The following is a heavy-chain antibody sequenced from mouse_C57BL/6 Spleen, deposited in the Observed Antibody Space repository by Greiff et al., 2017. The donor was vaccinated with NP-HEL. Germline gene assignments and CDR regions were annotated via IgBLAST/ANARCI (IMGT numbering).Heavy chain of an antibody. J-gene: IGHJ2*01. Sequence: VQLQQSGAELVRPGASVTLSCKASGYTFTDYEMHWVKQTPVHGLEWIGAIDPETGGTAYNQKFKGKAILTADKSSSTAYMELRSLTSEDSAVYYCTRWLLRGENFDYWGQGTTLTVSS. CDR2: IDPETGGT. CDR1: GYTFTDYE. CDR3: TRWLLRGENFDY. D-gene: IGHD2-3*01. V-gene: IGHV1-15*01.